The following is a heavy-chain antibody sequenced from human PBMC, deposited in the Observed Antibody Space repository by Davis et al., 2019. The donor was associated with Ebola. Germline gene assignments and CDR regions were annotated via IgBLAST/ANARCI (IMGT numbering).Heavy chain of an antibody. J-gene: IGHJ4*02. Sequence: PGGSLRLSCAAPGFTVSSNHMSWVRQAPGKGLEWVSVIYDQGTAYADSVRGRFIISRDKSNNTLYLEMNSLRVDDTAVYYCATTQWLREFDNWGQGTLVTVSS. V-gene: IGHV3-53*05. CDR2: IYDQGT. D-gene: IGHD6-19*01. CDR3: ATTQWLREFDN. CDR1: GFTVSSNH.